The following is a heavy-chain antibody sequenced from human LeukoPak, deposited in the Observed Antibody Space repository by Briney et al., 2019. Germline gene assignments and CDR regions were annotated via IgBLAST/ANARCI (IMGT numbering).Heavy chain of an antibody. CDR1: GGTFSSYA. Sequence: SVKVSCKASGGTFSSYAISWVRQAPGQGLEWMGGIIPIFGTANYAQKFQGRVTITADKSTSTAYMELSSLRSEDTAVYYCARDLPRGMVRGFRADYWYFDLWGRGTLVTVSS. D-gene: IGHD3-10*01. CDR3: ARDLPRGMVRGFRADYWYFDL. J-gene: IGHJ2*01. CDR2: IIPIFGTA. V-gene: IGHV1-69*06.